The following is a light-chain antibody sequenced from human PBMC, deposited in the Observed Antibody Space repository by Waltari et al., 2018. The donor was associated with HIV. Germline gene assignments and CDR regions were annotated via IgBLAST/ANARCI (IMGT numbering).Light chain of an antibody. J-gene: IGLJ3*02. CDR1: SSDGDIGSYNL. CDR3: CSYTGDTYSPNWV. Sequence: QSALTQPASVSGSLGQSITISCPGNSSDGDIGSYNLVSWYQQHPGKAPKLMIFEVTKRPSGVSNRFSGFKSDSNASLTISGLQTEDEADYYCCSYTGDTYSPNWVFGGGTKLTVL. CDR2: EVT. V-gene: IGLV2-23*02.